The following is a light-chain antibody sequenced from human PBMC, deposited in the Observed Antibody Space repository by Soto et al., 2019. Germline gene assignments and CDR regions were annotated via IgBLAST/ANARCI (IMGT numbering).Light chain of an antibody. Sequence: EIVLTQSPGTLSLSPGERATLSCRASQSVSSSYLVWYQQKPGQAPRLLLYGASSRATGIPDRFSGSGSGTDFTLTISRLEPEDFAVYYCQQYDSSSWTFGQGTKVDIK. CDR1: QSVSSSY. CDR3: QQYDSSSWT. J-gene: IGKJ1*01. CDR2: GAS. V-gene: IGKV3-20*01.